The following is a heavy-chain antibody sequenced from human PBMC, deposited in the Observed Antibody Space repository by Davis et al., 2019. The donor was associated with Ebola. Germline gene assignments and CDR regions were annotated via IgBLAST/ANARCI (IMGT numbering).Heavy chain of an antibody. CDR2: IGPSSTTI. CDR3: AKRYSSGRSFDY. Sequence: GESLKISCAASGFTFTRYGMNWVRQAPGKGLEWVSYIGPSSTTIYYADSVKGRFTISRDNSDNTLYLQMNSLRAEDTAVYYCAKRYSSGRSFDYWGQGTLVTVSS. CDR1: GFTFTRYG. D-gene: IGHD6-19*01. J-gene: IGHJ4*02. V-gene: IGHV3-48*01.